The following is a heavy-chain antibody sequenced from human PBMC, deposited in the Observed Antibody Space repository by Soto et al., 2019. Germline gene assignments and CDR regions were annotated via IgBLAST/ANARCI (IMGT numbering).Heavy chain of an antibody. CDR3: ARNFPSGYSSSWYGSGYFDY. CDR2: IYYSGST. D-gene: IGHD6-13*01. V-gene: IGHV4-39*07. CDR1: GGSISSSSFH. J-gene: IGHJ4*02. Sequence: SETLSLTCTVSGGSISSSSFHWGWIRQPPGKGLEWIGSIYYSGSTYYNPSLKSRVTISVDTSKNQFSLKLSSVTAADTAVYYCARNFPSGYSSSWYGSGYFDYWGQGTLVTVSS.